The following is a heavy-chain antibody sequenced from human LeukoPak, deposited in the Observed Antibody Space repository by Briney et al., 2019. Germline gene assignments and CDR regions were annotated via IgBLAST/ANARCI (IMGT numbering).Heavy chain of an antibody. CDR2: ISGYSGNT. D-gene: IGHD1-14*01. Sequence: ASVTVSCKASGYTFTKYGISWVRQAPGQGLEWMGWISGYSGNTNYAQKLQGRVTMTTETSESTAYMELRSLRSDDTAVYYCARDNGQPDYWGQGTLVTVS. J-gene: IGHJ4*02. V-gene: IGHV1-18*01. CDR1: GYTFTKYG. CDR3: ARDNGQPDY.